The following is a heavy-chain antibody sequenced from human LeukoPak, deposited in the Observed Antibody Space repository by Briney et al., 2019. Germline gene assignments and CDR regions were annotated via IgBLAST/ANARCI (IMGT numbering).Heavy chain of an antibody. Sequence: PGGSLRLSCAASGFIFSHYCMSWVRQAPGKGMEWVYSIRDRGDSTYYADSVKGRFTISRDNSQNTVDLRMHSVRAEDTARYYCKKDLSGSDWVADIWGQGTLVTVSS. CDR2: IRDRGDST. D-gene: IGHD1-26*01. J-gene: IGHJ4*02. V-gene: IGHV3-23*01. CDR1: GFIFSHYC. CDR3: KKDLSGSDWVADI.